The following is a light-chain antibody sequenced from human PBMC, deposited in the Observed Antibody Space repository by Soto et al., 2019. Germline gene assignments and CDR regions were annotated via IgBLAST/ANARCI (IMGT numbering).Light chain of an antibody. V-gene: IGKV1-16*01. J-gene: IGKJ3*01. CDR2: AAS. CDR1: QGINNY. CDR3: QQYDIYPFT. Sequence: DIQMTQSPSSLSASVGDRVTITCRASQGINNYLAWFQQKPGKAPKFLIYAASNLQSGVPSRFSGSGSGTDFTLTISSLQPEDFATYYCQQYDIYPFTFGPGTKVDIK.